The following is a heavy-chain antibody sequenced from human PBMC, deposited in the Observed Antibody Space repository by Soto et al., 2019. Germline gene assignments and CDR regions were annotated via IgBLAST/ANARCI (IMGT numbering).Heavy chain of an antibody. V-gene: IGHV3-23*01. Sequence: GGSLRLSCAASGFTFSSYSMSWVRQAPGKGLEWVSGFRSGGDDGTTYYADSVKGRFTISRDNSKNTLFLQMDSLRAEDTAIYYCAKKVNSGPGSQYFDYWGQGTLVTVSS. CDR1: GFTFSSYS. J-gene: IGHJ4*02. D-gene: IGHD3-10*01. CDR2: FRSGGDDGTT. CDR3: AKKVNSGPGSQYFDY.